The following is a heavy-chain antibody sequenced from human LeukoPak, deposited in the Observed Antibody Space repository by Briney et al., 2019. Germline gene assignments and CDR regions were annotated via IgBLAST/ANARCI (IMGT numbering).Heavy chain of an antibody. Sequence: ASVKVSCKASGYTFTAYYMHWVRQAPGQGLEWMGWINPNSGGTNYAQKFQGRVTMTWDTSISTAYMELSSLRSDDTAVYYCTSDTYYYDSTGLGHWFDPWGQGTLGTVSS. CDR3: TSDTYYYDSTGLGHWFDP. CDR1: GYTFTAYY. V-gene: IGHV1-2*02. CDR2: INPNSGGT. D-gene: IGHD3-22*01. J-gene: IGHJ5*02.